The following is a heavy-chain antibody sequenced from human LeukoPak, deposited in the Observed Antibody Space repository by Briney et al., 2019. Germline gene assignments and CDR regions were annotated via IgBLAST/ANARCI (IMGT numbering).Heavy chain of an antibody. D-gene: IGHD2-21*02. V-gene: IGHV3-74*01. Sequence: GRSLRLSCAASGFTFSSYWMHWVRQAPGKGLVWVSRINSDGSSTRYADSVKGRFTISRDNAKNTLYLQMNSLRAEDTAVYYCTRGLAYCGGDCYNSLDYWGQGTLVTVSS. CDR3: TRGLAYCGGDCYNSLDY. CDR1: GFTFSSYW. CDR2: INSDGSST. J-gene: IGHJ4*02.